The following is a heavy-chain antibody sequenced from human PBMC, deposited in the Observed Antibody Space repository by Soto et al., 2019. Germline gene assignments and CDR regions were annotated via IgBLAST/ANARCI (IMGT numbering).Heavy chain of an antibody. CDR3: ARLGAGTRGGYYYGMDV. J-gene: IGHJ6*02. V-gene: IGHV5-10-1*01. CDR2: IDPSDSYT. D-gene: IGHD1-1*01. Sequence: PGESLKISCKGSGYSFTSYWISWVRQMPGKGLEWMGRIDPSDSYTNYSPSFQGHVTISADKSISTAYLQWSSLKASDTAMYYCARLGAGTRGGYYYGMDVWGQGTTVTVSS. CDR1: GYSFTSYW.